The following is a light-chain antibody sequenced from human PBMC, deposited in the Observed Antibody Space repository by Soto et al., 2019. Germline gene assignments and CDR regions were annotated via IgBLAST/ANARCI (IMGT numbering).Light chain of an antibody. J-gene: IGLJ1*01. CDR2: DVS. V-gene: IGLV2-11*01. CDR3: CSYAGSPRYV. Sequence: QSALTQPRSVSGSPGQSVTISCTGTSRDVGGYNYVSWYQQHPGKAPKVMIYDVSERPSWVPDRFSGSKSGNTASLTISGLQAEDESDYYCCSYAGSPRYVFGTGTKVTDL. CDR1: SRDVGGYNY.